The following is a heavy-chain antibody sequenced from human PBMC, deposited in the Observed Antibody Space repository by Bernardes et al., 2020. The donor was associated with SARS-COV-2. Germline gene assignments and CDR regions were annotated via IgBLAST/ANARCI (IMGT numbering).Heavy chain of an antibody. CDR2: INRSGST. Sequence: SETLSLTCAVYGGSFTGYYCNWLRQPPGKGLEWIGEINRSGSTNYNPSLKSRVTLSVDTSKNQFSLKLSSVTAADTAVYYCARAPPEAVAGMGLFDNWGQGTLVTVSS. V-gene: IGHV4-34*01. D-gene: IGHD6-19*01. CDR1: GGSFTGYY. J-gene: IGHJ4*02. CDR3: ARAPPEAVAGMGLFDN.